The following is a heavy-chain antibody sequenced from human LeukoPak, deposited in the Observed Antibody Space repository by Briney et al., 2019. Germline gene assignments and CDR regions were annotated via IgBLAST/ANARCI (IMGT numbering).Heavy chain of an antibody. D-gene: IGHD6-6*01. CDR1: GGSLSGYY. Sequence: PSGTLSLTCGVNGGSLSGYYWSWIRQTPSNELEWIGEINHSGSTNYNPSLKSRVTISVDTSKNQFYLTLNSLTAADTAVYYCTRRRWSSSSVIGYWGRGTRVTVSS. J-gene: IGHJ4*02. CDR2: INHSGST. V-gene: IGHV4-34*01. CDR3: TRRRWSSSSVIGY.